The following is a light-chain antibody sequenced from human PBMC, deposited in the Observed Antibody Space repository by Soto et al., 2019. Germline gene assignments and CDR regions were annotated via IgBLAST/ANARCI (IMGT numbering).Light chain of an antibody. J-gene: IGLJ3*02. CDR3: GLFTSSATWV. CDR2: DVI. V-gene: IGLV2-18*01. CDR1: SSDVGDYEH. Sequence: QSVLTQPPSVSGSPGQSVTIYCAVTSSDVGDYEHVSWYQLAPGTAPKLLISDVINRLSGISDRFSGSRSGNTASLTISGLQPEDEAEYYCGLFTSSATWVFGGGTKVTVL.